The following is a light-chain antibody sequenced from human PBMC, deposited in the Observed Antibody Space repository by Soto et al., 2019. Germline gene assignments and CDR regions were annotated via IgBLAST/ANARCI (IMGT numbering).Light chain of an antibody. CDR3: QSYDSSLRGSV. J-gene: IGLJ2*01. CDR1: SSNIGAGYD. V-gene: IGLV1-40*01. CDR2: GNS. Sequence: QSVLTQPPSVSGAPGQRVTISCTGSSSNIGAGYDVHWYHQLPGTAPKILIYGNSNRPSGVPDRFSGSKSGTSASLAITGLQAEDEADYYCQSYDSSLRGSVFGGGTKLTVL.